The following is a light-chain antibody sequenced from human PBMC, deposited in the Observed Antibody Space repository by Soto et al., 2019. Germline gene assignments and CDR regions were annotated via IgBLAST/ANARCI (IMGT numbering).Light chain of an antibody. CDR1: QSVHSR. Sequence: EIVMTQSPAALSVSPGDAATQSCRASQSVHSRLAWYQQKPGQAPRLLIYGASTRATGTPPRFRGSGSGTEFTLTISSLQSEDSAVYYCQQYDDWPPWTFGPGTKVDIK. CDR3: QQYDDWPPWT. V-gene: IGKV3-15*01. CDR2: GAS. J-gene: IGKJ1*01.